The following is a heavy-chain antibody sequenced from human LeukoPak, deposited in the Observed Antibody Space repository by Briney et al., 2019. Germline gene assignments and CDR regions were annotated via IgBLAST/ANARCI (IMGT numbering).Heavy chain of an antibody. Sequence: HPGRSLRLSCAASGFTFSSYAMHWVRQAPGKGLEWVAVISYDGSNKYYADSVKGRFTISRDNSKNTLCLQMNSLRAEDTAVYYCALGRSGGNLFDYWGQGTLVTVSS. V-gene: IGHV3-30*04. CDR3: ALGRSGGNLFDY. CDR1: GFTFSSYA. J-gene: IGHJ4*02. D-gene: IGHD2-15*01. CDR2: ISYDGSNK.